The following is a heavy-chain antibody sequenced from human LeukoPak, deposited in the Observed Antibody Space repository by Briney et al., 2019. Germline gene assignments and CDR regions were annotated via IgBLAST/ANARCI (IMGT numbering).Heavy chain of an antibody. V-gene: IGHV1-69*13. D-gene: IGHD3-22*01. CDR3: AIGYYYDSSDPLY. Sequence: SVKVSCKASGGSFTNCPFHWVRQAPGQGLEWMGGIIPMFGSTDYAQKFQGRVTITADESTSTAYMELSSLRSEDTAVYYCAIGYYYDSSDPLYWGQGTLVTVSS. CDR2: IIPMFGST. J-gene: IGHJ4*02. CDR1: GGSFTNCP.